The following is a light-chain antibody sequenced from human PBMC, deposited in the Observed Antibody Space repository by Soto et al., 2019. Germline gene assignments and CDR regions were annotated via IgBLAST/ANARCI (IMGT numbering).Light chain of an antibody. CDR2: VAS. V-gene: IGKV3-20*01. J-gene: IGKJ5*01. Sequence: EIGLTQSPGTLTLSPGERVTLSCRASQSVRNSYLAWYQQKPGQAPRLLIYVASSRATGIPDRFSGSGSGTDFTLTISRLEPEDFAVYYCQQYGSSPITFGQGTRLEIK. CDR1: QSVRNSY. CDR3: QQYGSSPIT.